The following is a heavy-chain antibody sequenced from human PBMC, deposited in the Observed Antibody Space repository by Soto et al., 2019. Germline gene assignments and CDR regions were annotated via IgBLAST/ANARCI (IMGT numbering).Heavy chain of an antibody. J-gene: IGHJ6*02. V-gene: IGHV3-64D*08. D-gene: IGHD6-13*01. Sequence: GGSLRLSCSASGFTFSSYAMHWVRQAPGKGLEYVSAISSNGGSTYYADSVKGRFTISRDNSKNTLYLQMSSLRAEDTAVYYCVKGKTYSSSWYGYYYGMDVWGQGTTVTVSS. CDR3: VKGKTYSSSWYGYYYGMDV. CDR1: GFTFSSYA. CDR2: ISSNGGST.